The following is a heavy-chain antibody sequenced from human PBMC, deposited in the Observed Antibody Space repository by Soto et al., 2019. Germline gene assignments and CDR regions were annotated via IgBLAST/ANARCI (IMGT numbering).Heavy chain of an antibody. CDR3: ARVFCRGDCYSPLDY. V-gene: IGHV3-21*01. CDR2: ISSSDKYI. J-gene: IGHJ4*02. CDR1: GFTFSNFG. Sequence: LRLSCVASGFTFSNFGFNWVRQAPWKGLEWVSSISSSDKYIYYADSVKGRFTISRDNAKNSLSLQMNSLRADDTAVYYCARVFCRGDCYSPLDYWGQGTLVTVSS. D-gene: IGHD2-21*02.